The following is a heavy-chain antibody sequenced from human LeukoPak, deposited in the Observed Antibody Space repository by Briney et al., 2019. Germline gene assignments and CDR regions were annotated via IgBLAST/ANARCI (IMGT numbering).Heavy chain of an antibody. CDR1: GFTFSSYS. CDR2: ISSSSSYI. Sequence: GGSLRLSCAASGFTFSSYSMNWVRQAPGKGLEWVSSISSSSSYIYYADSVKGRFTISRDNAKNSLYLQMNSLRAEDTAVYYCARDSNDYYYDSSGYYEPVAFDIWGQGTMVTVSS. V-gene: IGHV3-21*01. D-gene: IGHD3-22*01. CDR3: ARDSNDYYYDSSGYYEPVAFDI. J-gene: IGHJ3*02.